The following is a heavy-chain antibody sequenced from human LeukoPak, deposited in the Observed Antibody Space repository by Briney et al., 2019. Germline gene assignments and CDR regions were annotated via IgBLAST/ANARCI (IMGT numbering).Heavy chain of an antibody. CDR1: GFTFSSYA. D-gene: IGHD3-22*01. V-gene: IGHV3-23*01. CDR3: AKAMYYYDSSGYPYYFDY. Sequence: GGSLRLSCAASGFTFSSYAMSWVRQAPGKGLEWVSAISGSGGSTYYADSVKGRFTISRDNSKNTLYLQMNSLRAEDTAEYYCAKAMYYYDSSGYPYYFDYWGQGTLVTVSS. J-gene: IGHJ4*02. CDR2: ISGSGGST.